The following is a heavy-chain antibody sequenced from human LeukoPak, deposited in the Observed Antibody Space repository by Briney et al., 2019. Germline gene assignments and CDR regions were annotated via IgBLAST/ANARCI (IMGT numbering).Heavy chain of an antibody. CDR2: ISSSSSTI. Sequence: GGSRRLSCAASGFTFSSYSMNWVRQAPGKGLEWVSYISSSSSTIYYADSVKGRFTISRDNAKNSLYLQMNSLRAEDTAVYYCARDSDFWSGYYFDYWGQGTLVTVSS. V-gene: IGHV3-48*01. D-gene: IGHD3-3*01. J-gene: IGHJ4*02. CDR1: GFTFSSYS. CDR3: ARDSDFWSGYYFDY.